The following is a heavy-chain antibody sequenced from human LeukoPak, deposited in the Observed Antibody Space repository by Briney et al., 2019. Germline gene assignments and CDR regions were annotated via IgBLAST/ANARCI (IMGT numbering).Heavy chain of an antibody. D-gene: IGHD3-3*01. V-gene: IGHV3-23*01. CDR1: GFTFSSYA. Sequence: QPGGSLRLSCAASGFTFSSYAVSWVRQAPGKGLEWVSAISGSGGSTYYADSVKGRFTISRDNSKNTLYLQMNSLRAEDTAVYYCAKRFGVVNRGVDDAFDIWGQGTMVTVSS. J-gene: IGHJ3*02. CDR2: ISGSGGST. CDR3: AKRFGVVNRGVDDAFDI.